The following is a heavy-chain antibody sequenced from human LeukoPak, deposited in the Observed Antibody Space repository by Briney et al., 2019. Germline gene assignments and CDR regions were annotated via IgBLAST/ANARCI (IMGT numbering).Heavy chain of an antibody. CDR3: GRDALVGYFSYYYMDV. V-gene: IGHV4-59*11. CDR2: ISNSGST. Sequence: SETLSLTCTVSGGSISSHYWTWIRQSPVKGLEWIGDISNSGSTSYNPSLKSRVTISIDTSKNQFSLKLSSVTAADTAVYYCGRDALVGYFSYYYMDVWGKGTTVTASS. D-gene: IGHD2-15*01. CDR1: GGSISSHY. J-gene: IGHJ6*03.